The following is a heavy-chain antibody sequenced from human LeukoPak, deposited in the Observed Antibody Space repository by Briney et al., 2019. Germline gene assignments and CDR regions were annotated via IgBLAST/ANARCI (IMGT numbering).Heavy chain of an antibody. J-gene: IGHJ6*03. CDR3: TRGYCSGGSCYYYYYYMDV. D-gene: IGHD2-15*01. Sequence: PGGSLRLSCAASGFTFSGSAMHWVRQASGKGLGWVGRIRSKANSYATAYAASVKGRFTISRDDSKNTAYLQMNSLKTEDTAVYYCTRGYCSGGSCYYYYYYMDVWGKGTTVTVSS. CDR1: GFTFSGSA. CDR2: IRSKANSYAT. V-gene: IGHV3-73*01.